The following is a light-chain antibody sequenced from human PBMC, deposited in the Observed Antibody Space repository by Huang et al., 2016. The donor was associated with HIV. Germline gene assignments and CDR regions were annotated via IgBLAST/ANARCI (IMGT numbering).Light chain of an antibody. CDR1: QGISSY. CDR2: SAS. J-gene: IGKJ1*01. Sequence: IQLTQSPSSLSASVVDRVTITCRASQGISSYLAWYQQKPGKAPKLLIYSASTLPSGVPSRFSGSGSGTDFTLTISSLQPEDFATYHWQQLNSYPPTFGQGTKVEIK. CDR3: QQLNSYPPT. V-gene: IGKV1-9*01.